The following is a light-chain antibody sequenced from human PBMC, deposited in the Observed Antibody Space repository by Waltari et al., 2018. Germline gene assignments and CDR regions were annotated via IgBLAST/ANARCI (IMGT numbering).Light chain of an antibody. J-gene: IGLJ3*02. V-gene: IGLV2-23*01. CDR1: SSDVVVYNL. Sequence: LTQPASVSGSPGQSITISCTGTSSDVVVYNLVSWYQQHLGKAPELVVYEGMSRPSGVSLRFSGSKSGNTASLTISGLQAEDEADYYCCSYAGRNIWVFGGGTKLTVL. CDR2: EGM. CDR3: CSYAGRNIWV.